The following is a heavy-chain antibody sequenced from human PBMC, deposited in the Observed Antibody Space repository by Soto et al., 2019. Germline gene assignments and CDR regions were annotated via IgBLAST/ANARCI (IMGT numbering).Heavy chain of an antibody. D-gene: IGHD3-16*01. CDR3: TEDILPGGADV. Sequence: GESLRLSCVASAFSSHHHAIHWVRQGPGKGLEWVSGIHWNNGATGYADSVKGRFTIFKDNVKSSVYLQMNSLRTDDTAFYYCTEDILPGGADVWGQGTTVTVSS. CDR1: AFSSHHHA. CDR2: IHWNNGAT. J-gene: IGHJ6*02. V-gene: IGHV3-9*02.